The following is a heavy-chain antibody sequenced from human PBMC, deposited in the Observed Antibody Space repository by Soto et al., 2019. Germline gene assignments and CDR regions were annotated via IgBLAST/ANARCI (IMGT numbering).Heavy chain of an antibody. V-gene: IGHV3-72*01. CDR2: TRNKANSYTT. CDR3: ARESRGEATIDY. CDR1: GFTFSDHY. D-gene: IGHD3-10*01. Sequence: GSLRLSCAASGFTFSDHYVDWVRQAPGKGLEWVGRTRNKANSYTTEYAASVKGRFTISRDDSKNSLYLQMNSLKTEDTAVYYCARESRGEATIDYWGQGTLVTVSS. J-gene: IGHJ4*02.